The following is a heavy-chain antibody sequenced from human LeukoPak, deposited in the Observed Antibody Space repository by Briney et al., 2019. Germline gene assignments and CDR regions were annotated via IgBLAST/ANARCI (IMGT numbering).Heavy chain of an antibody. CDR2: INPNSGGT. V-gene: IGHV1-2*02. CDR1: GYTFTGYY. Sequence: ASVKVSCKASGYTFTGYYMHWVRQAPGQGLEWMGWINPNSGGTNYTQKFQGRVTMPRATSISTAYMELSRLRSDDTAVYYCARAPFVDLDYWGQGTLVTVSS. CDR3: ARAPFVDLDY. D-gene: IGHD2/OR15-2a*01. J-gene: IGHJ4*02.